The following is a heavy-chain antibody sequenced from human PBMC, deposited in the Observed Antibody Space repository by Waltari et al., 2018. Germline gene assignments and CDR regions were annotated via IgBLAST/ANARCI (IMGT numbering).Heavy chain of an antibody. CDR1: GASITSPYHY. Sequence: QVQLQESGPGLVKPSQTLSVTCTVSGASITSPYHYWTWIRQSVGNELVWIGRISATGSTTYNPSLKSRVSISIDTSRRQFSLRLTSVTAADTAVYYCARDPSPSDMVSLDIWGQGKTVIVSS. CDR3: ARDPSPSDMVSLDI. J-gene: IGHJ3*02. D-gene: IGHD2-8*01. CDR2: ISATGST. V-gene: IGHV4-61*02.